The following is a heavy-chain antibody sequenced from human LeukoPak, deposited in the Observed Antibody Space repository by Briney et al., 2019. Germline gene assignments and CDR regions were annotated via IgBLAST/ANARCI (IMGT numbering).Heavy chain of an antibody. CDR3: ARDSSSGNFDY. CDR1: GGSISSGGYY. J-gene: IGHJ4*02. CDR2: IYYSGST. V-gene: IGHV4-31*03. Sequence: SQTLSLTCTVSGGSISSGGYYWSWVRQHPGNGLEWIGYIYYSGSTYYNPSLKSRVTISVDTSKNQFSLKLSSVTAADTAVYYCARDSSSGNFDYWGQGTLVTGSS. D-gene: IGHD6-13*01.